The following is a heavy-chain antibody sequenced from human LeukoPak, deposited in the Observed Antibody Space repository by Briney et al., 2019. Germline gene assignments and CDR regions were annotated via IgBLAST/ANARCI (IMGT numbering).Heavy chain of an antibody. CDR3: ARDCSGGSCYEGVLDN. CDR2: INHSGST. D-gene: IGHD2-15*01. V-gene: IGHV4-34*01. J-gene: IGHJ4*02. Sequence: PSETLSLTCAVYGGSFSGYYWSWIRQPPGKGLEWIGEINHSGSTNYNPSLKSRVTISVDTSKNQFSLKLSSVTAADTAVYYCARDCSGGSCYEGVLDNWGQGTLVTVSS. CDR1: GGSFSGYY.